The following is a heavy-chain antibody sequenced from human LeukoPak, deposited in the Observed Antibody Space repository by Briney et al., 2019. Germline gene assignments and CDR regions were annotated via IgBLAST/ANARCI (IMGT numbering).Heavy chain of an antibody. D-gene: IGHD4-17*01. V-gene: IGHV5-51*01. CDR1: GYSFTNYW. Sequence: GESLKISCKASGYSFTNYWIGWVRQMPGKGLEWMGIIYPGDSDTRYSPSFQGQVTISADKSISTAYLQWSSLKAPDTAMYYCARPLLDSGDHGDFWGQGTLVTVSS. J-gene: IGHJ4*02. CDR2: IYPGDSDT. CDR3: ARPLLDSGDHGDF.